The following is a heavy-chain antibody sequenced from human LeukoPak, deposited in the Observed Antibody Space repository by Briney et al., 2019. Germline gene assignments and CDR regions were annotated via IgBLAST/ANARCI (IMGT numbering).Heavy chain of an antibody. D-gene: IGHD1-26*01. CDR1: GLVNNYW. V-gene: IGHV3-74*01. CDR2: VKSDGSGT. J-gene: IGHJ4*02. Sequence: GGSLRLSCAASGLVNNYWMHWVRQVPGKGLVWISAVKSDGSGTTYADSVEGRFTISRDNAKNTLFLQMNSLRVEDTAVYYCVRGGGDSKWAYYFDYWGQGTLVTVSS. CDR3: VRGGGDSKWAYYFDY.